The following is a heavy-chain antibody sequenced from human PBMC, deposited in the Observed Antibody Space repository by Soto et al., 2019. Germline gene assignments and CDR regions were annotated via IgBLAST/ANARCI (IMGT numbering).Heavy chain of an antibody. Sequence: SETLSLTCTVSGVPISTDDYYWSWIRQPPGKGLEWIGYIYYSGSTNYNPSLKSRVTISVDTSKNQFSLKLSSVTAADTAVYYCAREPIAVAGDDAFDIWGQGTMVTVSS. CDR1: GVPISTDDYY. V-gene: IGHV4-61*08. CDR2: IYYSGST. D-gene: IGHD6-19*01. CDR3: AREPIAVAGDDAFDI. J-gene: IGHJ3*02.